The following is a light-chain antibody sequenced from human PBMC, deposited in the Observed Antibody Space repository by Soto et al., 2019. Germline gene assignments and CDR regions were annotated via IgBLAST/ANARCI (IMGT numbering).Light chain of an antibody. CDR3: SSYTTSSTMI. CDR2: EVS. Sequence: QSALTQPASVFGSPGQSITISCTGTSSDVGGYNYVSWYQQHPGKAPKLMIYEVSDRPSGVSNRFSGSKSGDTASLTISGLQAEDEASYFCSSYTTSSTMIFGGGTQLTVL. J-gene: IGLJ2*01. V-gene: IGLV2-14*01. CDR1: SSDVGGYNY.